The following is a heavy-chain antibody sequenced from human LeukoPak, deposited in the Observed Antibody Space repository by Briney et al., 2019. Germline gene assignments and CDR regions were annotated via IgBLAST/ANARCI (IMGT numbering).Heavy chain of an antibody. D-gene: IGHD3-10*01. CDR1: GGSISSYY. CDR2: IYYSGST. Sequence: SETLSLTCTVSGGSISSYYWSWIRQPPGKGLEWIGYIYYSGSTNYNPSLKSRVTISVDTSKNQFSLKLSSVTAADTAVYYCARQVIPPYGGSAPNWFDPWGQGTLVTVSS. J-gene: IGHJ5*02. CDR3: ARQVIPPYGGSAPNWFDP. V-gene: IGHV4-59*08.